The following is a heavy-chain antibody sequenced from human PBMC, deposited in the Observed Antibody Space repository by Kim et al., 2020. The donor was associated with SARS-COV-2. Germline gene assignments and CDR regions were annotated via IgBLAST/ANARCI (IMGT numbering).Heavy chain of an antibody. D-gene: IGHD6-13*01. V-gene: IGHV3-30-3*01. CDR1: GFTFSSYA. CDR3: ARGKKTRYSFYDY. CDR2: ISYDGSNK. Sequence: GGSLRLSCAASGFTFSSYAMHWVRQAPGKGLEWVAVISYDGSNKYYADSVKGRFTISRDNSKNTLYLQMNSLRAEDTAVYYCARGKKTRYSFYDYWGQGTLVTVSS. J-gene: IGHJ4*02.